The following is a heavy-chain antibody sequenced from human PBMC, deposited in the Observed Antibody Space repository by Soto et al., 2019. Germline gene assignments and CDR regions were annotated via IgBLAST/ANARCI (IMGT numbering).Heavy chain of an antibody. V-gene: IGHV1-2*02. CDR1: GYTFTGYY. CDR3: ARHSGYDYVFDY. J-gene: IGHJ4*02. CDR2: INPNNGDT. D-gene: IGHD5-12*01. Sequence: ASVKVSCKASGYTFTGYYIHWVRQAPGQGLEWMGWINPNNGDTNYAQKFQGRVSMTRDTSTSTAYMELSSLRFDDTAVYYCARHSGYDYVFDYWGGGTLVTVSS.